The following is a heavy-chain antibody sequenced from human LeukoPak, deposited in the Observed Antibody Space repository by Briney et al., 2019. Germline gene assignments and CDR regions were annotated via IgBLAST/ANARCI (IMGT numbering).Heavy chain of an antibody. Sequence: PSETLSLTCTVSGGSLSSYYWSWVRQPPGKGLEWIGYIYYRGSTNYNPPLKSRVTISLDTSKHQFSLKLSSVTAADTAVYYCAREGTLADGYYYCMDVWGQGTTVTVSS. J-gene: IGHJ6*02. V-gene: IGHV4-59*01. CDR1: GGSLSSYY. CDR3: AREGTLADGYYYCMDV. D-gene: IGHD6-19*01. CDR2: IYYRGST.